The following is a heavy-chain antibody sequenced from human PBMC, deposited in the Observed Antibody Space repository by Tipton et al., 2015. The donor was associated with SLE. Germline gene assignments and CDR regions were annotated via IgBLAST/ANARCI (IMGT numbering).Heavy chain of an antibody. Sequence: TLSLTCTVSGGSTTNYYWSWIRQPPGKGLEWIGYVYNSGGTNYNPSLKSRVTISVDMSKNQLSLRLSSATAADTAAYYCVRHGQTVQATFDHWGQGALVTVSS. CDR3: VRHGQTVQATFDH. CDR1: GGSTTNYY. J-gene: IGHJ4*02. CDR2: VYNSGGT. V-gene: IGHV4-59*08. D-gene: IGHD1-26*01.